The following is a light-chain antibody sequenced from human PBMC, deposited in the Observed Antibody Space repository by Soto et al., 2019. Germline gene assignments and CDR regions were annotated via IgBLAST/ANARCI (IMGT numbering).Light chain of an antibody. J-gene: IGKJ1*01. V-gene: IGKV1-17*03. CDR1: QDISNY. CDR3: LHDKSWKGP. CDR2: AAS. Sequence: DIQRTQSPSAMSASVGDRVTITCRASQDISNYLAWFQQQPGKVPERLIYAASSLEGGVPSRLGGSGSGTVSTLGTSAQPPEYFGTYGRLHDKSWKGPCDQGTNVEIK.